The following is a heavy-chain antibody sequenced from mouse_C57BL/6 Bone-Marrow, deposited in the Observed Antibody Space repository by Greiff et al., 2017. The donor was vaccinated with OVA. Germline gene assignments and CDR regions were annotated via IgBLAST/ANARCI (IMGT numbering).Heavy chain of an antibody. Sequence: QVQLQQPGAELVRPGSSVKLSCKASGYTFTSYWMDWVKQRPGQGLEWIGNIYPSDSETHYNQKFKDKATLTVDKSSSTAYMQLSSLTSEDSAVYYCARLRAYYGNYFDYGGQGTTLTVSS. CDR2: IYPSDSET. V-gene: IGHV1-61*01. CDR3: ARLRAYYGNYFDY. CDR1: GYTFTSYW. J-gene: IGHJ2*01. D-gene: IGHD1-1*02.